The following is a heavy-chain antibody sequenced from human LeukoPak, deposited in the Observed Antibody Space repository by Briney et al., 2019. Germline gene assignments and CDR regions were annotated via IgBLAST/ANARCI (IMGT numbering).Heavy chain of an antibody. Sequence: ASVKVSCRASGYTFTSYGISWVRQAPGQGLEWTGWISAYNGNTNYAQKLQGRVTMTTDTSTSTAYMELRSLRSDDTAVYYCARVSYYGSGSNDYGMDVWGQGTTVTVSS. D-gene: IGHD3-10*01. V-gene: IGHV1-18*01. CDR1: GYTFTSYG. J-gene: IGHJ6*02. CDR2: ISAYNGNT. CDR3: ARVSYYGSGSNDYGMDV.